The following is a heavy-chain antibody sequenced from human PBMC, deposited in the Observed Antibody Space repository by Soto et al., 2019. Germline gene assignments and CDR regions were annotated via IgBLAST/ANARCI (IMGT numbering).Heavy chain of an antibody. CDR3: ARVRRDGYKLY. CDR1: GGSISSGGYY. CDR2: IYYSGST. V-gene: IGHV4-31*03. J-gene: IGHJ4*02. D-gene: IGHD5-12*01. Sequence: NPSETLSLTCTVSGGSISSGGYYWSWIRQHPGKGLEWIGYIYYSGSTYYNPSLKSRVTISVDTSKNQFSLKLSSVTAADTAVYYCARVRRDGYKLYWGQGTLVTVSS.